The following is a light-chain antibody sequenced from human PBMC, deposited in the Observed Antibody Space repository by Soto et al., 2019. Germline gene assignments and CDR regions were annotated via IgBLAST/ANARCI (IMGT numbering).Light chain of an antibody. CDR3: QQYDTYWT. Sequence: DIQMTQSPSTLSAFVGDRVTITCRASQSISSWLAWYQQKPGKAPKLLLYKASSLESGVPSRFSGSGSGTEFTLTISSLQPDDFATYYCQQYDTYWTFGQGTKVDIK. V-gene: IGKV1-5*03. CDR1: QSISSW. J-gene: IGKJ1*01. CDR2: KAS.